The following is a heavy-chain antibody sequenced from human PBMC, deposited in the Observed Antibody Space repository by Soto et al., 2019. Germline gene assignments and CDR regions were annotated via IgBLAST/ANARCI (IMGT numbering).Heavy chain of an antibody. V-gene: IGHV1-69*02. CDR3: ARVLGSGSYYIRDAFDI. Sequence: SVKVSCKASGGTFSSYTISWVRQAPGQGLEWMGRIIPILGIANYAQKLQGRVTMTTDTSTSTAYMELRSLRSDDTAVYYCARVLGSGSYYIRDAFDIWGQGTMVTVSS. D-gene: IGHD3-10*01. J-gene: IGHJ3*02. CDR1: GGTFSSYT. CDR2: IIPILGIA.